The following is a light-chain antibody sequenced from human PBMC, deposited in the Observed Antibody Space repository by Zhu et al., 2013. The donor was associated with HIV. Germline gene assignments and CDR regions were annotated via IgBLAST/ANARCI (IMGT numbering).Light chain of an antibody. CDR2: GAS. CDR1: QSVSSSY. J-gene: IGKJ1*01. CDR3: QQYGSSPRT. V-gene: IGKV3-20*01. Sequence: EIVMTQSPATLSVSPGERATLSCRASQSVSSSYLAWYQQKPGQAPRLLIYGASSRATGIPDRFSGSGSGTDFTLTISRLEPEDFAVYYCQQYGSSPRTFGQGTKVEIK.